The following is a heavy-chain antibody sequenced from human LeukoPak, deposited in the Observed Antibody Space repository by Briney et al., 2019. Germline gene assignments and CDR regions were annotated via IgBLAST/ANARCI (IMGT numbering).Heavy chain of an antibody. J-gene: IGHJ4*02. CDR3: ARDPKYSNSWFFDY. V-gene: IGHV3-33*08. CDR1: RFAFSRSG. Sequence: GGSLRLSCAASRFAFSRSGMHWVRQAPGKGLEWVAVVWYDGSNKHYADSVKGRFTISRDNSNNTLYLQMNSLRAEDTAVYYCARDPKYSNSWFFDYWGQGTLVTVSS. CDR2: VWYDGSNK. D-gene: IGHD6-13*01.